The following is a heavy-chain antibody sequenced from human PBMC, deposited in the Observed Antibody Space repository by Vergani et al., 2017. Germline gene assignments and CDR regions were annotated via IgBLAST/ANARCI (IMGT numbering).Heavy chain of an antibody. D-gene: IGHD4-17*01. V-gene: IGHV3-30*03. CDR3: ARGRTVTRGYYYYYMDV. CDR1: GFTFSSYG. Sequence: QVQLVESGGGVFQPGRSLRLSCAASGFTFSSYGMHWVRQAPGKGLEWVAVISYDGSNKYYADSVKGRFTISRDNSKKTLYLQMNSLRAEDTAVYYCARGRTVTRGYYYYYMDVWGKGTTVTVSS. CDR2: ISYDGSNK. J-gene: IGHJ6*03.